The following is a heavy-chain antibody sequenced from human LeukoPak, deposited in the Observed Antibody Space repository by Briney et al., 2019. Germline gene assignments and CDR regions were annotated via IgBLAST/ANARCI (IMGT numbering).Heavy chain of an antibody. V-gene: IGHV3-73*01. D-gene: IGHD2-15*01. J-gene: IGHJ3*02. Sequence: GGSLRLSCAASGFTFSGSAMHWVRQASGKGLEWVGRIRSKANSYATAYAASVKGRFTISRDDSKNTAYLQMNSLKAEDTAVYYCTVVVVAATGSSGWYRDAFDIWGQGTMVTVSS. CDR1: GFTFSGSA. CDR3: TVVVVAATGSSGWYRDAFDI. CDR2: IRSKANSYAT.